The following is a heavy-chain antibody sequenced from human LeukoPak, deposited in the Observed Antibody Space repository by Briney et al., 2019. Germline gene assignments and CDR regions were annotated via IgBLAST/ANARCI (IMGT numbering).Heavy chain of an antibody. CDR3: ARASGGDFNYDWFDP. CDR1: GYTFTSYG. Sequence: GASVKVSCKASGYTFTSYGISWVRQAPGQGLEWMGWISAYNGNTNYAQKLQGRVTMTTDTPTSTAYMELRSLRSDDTAVYYCARASGGDFNYDWFDPWGQGTLVTVSS. V-gene: IGHV1-18*01. CDR2: ISAYNGNT. J-gene: IGHJ5*02. D-gene: IGHD2-21*02.